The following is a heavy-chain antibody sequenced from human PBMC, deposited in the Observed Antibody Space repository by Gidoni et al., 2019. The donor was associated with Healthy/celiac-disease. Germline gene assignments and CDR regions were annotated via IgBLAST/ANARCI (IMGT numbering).Heavy chain of an antibody. CDR3: AKLSVGLGTGDWFDP. D-gene: IGHD7-27*01. CDR2: ISYDGSNK. CDR1: GFTFSSYG. J-gene: IGHJ5*02. Sequence: QVQLVESGGGVVQPGRSLRLSCAASGFTFSSYGMHWVRQAPGKGLEWVAVISYDGSNKYYADSVKGRFTISRDNSKNTLYLQMNSLRAEDTAVYYCAKLSVGLGTGDWFDPWGQGTLVTVSS. V-gene: IGHV3-30*18.